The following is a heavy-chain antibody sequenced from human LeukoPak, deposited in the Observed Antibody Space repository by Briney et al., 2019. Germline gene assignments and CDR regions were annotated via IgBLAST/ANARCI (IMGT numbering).Heavy chain of an antibody. D-gene: IGHD3-22*01. V-gene: IGHV1-24*01. CDR1: GYTLSDFS. CDR2: FDREDDEP. J-gene: IGHJ4*02. Sequence: GASVKVSCKVSGYTLSDFSMHWVRQAPGKGLEWLGGFDREDDEPIYAQKFQGRVRMTGDTSTGTAYMELSALRSEDTAVYYCATLDFYYDSSGRPLPPDWGQGTLVTVSS. CDR3: ATLDFYYDSSGRPLPPD.